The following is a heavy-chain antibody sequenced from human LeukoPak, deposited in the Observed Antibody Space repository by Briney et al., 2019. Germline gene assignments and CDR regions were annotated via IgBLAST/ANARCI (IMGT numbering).Heavy chain of an antibody. CDR1: GFTVSSYS. CDR3: ARDGITMRILEY. Sequence: GGSLRLSCAASGFTVSSYSMHWVRQAPGKGLEWVSSITSSSIYKYYADSMKGRFTISRDNAKNSLYLQMDSLRAEDTAVYYCARDGITMRILEYWGQGTLVTVSS. J-gene: IGHJ4*02. D-gene: IGHD3-10*01. V-gene: IGHV3-21*01. CDR2: ITSSSIYK.